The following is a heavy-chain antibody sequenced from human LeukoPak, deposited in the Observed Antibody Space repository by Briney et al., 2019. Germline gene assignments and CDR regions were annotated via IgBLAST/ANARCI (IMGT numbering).Heavy chain of an antibody. J-gene: IGHJ1*01. Sequence: PGGSLRLSCAASGFTVSDNYMSWVRQAPGKGLEWVSVFYSGGSTRYADSVKGRFTISRDNSKNTLYLQLNSLRAEDTAVYFCASSSWSSEYFHYWGQGTLVTVPS. D-gene: IGHD6-13*01. CDR1: GFTVSDNY. V-gene: IGHV3-66*01. CDR2: FYSGGST. CDR3: ASSSWSSEYFHY.